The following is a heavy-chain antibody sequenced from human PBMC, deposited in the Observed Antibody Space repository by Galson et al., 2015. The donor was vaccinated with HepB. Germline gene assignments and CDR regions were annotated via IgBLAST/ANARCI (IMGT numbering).Heavy chain of an antibody. J-gene: IGHJ5*02. CDR3: ARAAGWFDP. Sequence: SLRLSCAASGFTFSDYAMPWIRQAPGKGLEWVSQITNSGDTDYADSVMGRFTISRDNTKKSMYLPLNSLRAEDTAVYFCARAAGWFDPWGQGAQVTVSS. V-gene: IGHV3-11*01. CDR1: GFTFSDYA. CDR2: ITNSGDT.